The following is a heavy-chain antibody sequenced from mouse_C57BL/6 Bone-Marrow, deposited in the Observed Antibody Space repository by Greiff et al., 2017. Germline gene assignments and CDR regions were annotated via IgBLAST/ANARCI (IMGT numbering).Heavy chain of an antibody. V-gene: IGHV1-64*01. Sequence: VQLQQSGAELVKPGASVKLSCKASGYTFTSYWMHWVKQRPGQGLEWIGMIHPNSGSTNYNEKFKSKATLTVDKSSSTAYMQLSSLASEDSAVYYCARSEVTTDFDYWGQGTTLTVSS. J-gene: IGHJ2*01. CDR2: IHPNSGST. CDR1: GYTFTSYW. CDR3: ARSEVTTDFDY. D-gene: IGHD2-2*01.